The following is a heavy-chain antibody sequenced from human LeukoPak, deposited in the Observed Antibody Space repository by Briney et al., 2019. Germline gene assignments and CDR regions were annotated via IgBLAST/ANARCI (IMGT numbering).Heavy chain of an antibody. J-gene: IGHJ4*02. D-gene: IGHD1-26*01. CDR1: GFTFTDFY. Sequence: GGSLRLSCAASGFTFTDFYMTWIRQAPGKGLQWVAYISDSGTTVDYADSVKGRFSISRDNTENSLYLQMNSLRVEDTGFYYCARDVGADFWGQGTLVTVSS. V-gene: IGHV3-11*04. CDR3: ARDVGADF. CDR2: ISDSGTTV.